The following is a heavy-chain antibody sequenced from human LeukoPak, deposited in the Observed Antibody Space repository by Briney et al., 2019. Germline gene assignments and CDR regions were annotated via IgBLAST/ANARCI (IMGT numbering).Heavy chain of an antibody. CDR2: ISGSGGST. J-gene: IGHJ4*02. D-gene: IGHD6-19*01. CDR1: GFTFSSYA. CDR3: AKDGEGYSSGYYFDY. V-gene: IGHV3-23*01. Sequence: GGSLRLSCAASGFTFSSYATSWVRQAPGKGLEWVSAISGSGGSTYYADSVKGRFTISRDNSKNTLYLQMNSLRAEDTAVYYCAKDGEGYSSGYYFDYWGQGTLVTVSS.